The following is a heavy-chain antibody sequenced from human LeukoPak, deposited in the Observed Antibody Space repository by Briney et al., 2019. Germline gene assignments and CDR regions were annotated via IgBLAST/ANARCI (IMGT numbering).Heavy chain of an antibody. D-gene: IGHD6-13*01. CDR1: GFTFSSYD. CDR2: ISGSGGST. J-gene: IGHJ1*01. V-gene: IGHV3-23*01. CDR3: AKDIGSGAYSSSWYGPEYFQH. Sequence: GGSLRLSCAASGFTFSSYDMSWVRQAPGKGLEWVSAISGSGGSTYYADSVKGRFTISRDNSKNTLYLQMNSLRAEDTAVYYCAKDIGSGAYSSSWYGPEYFQHWGQGTLVTVSS.